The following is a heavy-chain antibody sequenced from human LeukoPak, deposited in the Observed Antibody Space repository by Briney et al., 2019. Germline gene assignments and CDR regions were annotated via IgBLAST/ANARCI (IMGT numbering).Heavy chain of an antibody. CDR3: ARDAVPQQWLVRYFDY. Sequence: ASVKVSCKASGYTFTGYGISWVRQALGQGLEWMGWISAYNGNTNYAQKLQGRVTMTTDTSTSTAYMELRSLRSDDTAVYYCARDAVPQQWLVRYFDYWGQGTLVTVSS. V-gene: IGHV1-18*01. J-gene: IGHJ4*02. CDR1: GYTFTGYG. CDR2: ISAYNGNT. D-gene: IGHD6-19*01.